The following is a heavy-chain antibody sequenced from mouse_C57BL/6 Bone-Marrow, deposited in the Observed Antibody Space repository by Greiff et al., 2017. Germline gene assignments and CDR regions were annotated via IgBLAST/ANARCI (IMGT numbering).Heavy chain of an antibody. V-gene: IGHV1-69*01. CDR1: GYTFTSYW. D-gene: IGHD1-1*01. Sequence: QVQLQQPGAELVMPGASVKLSCKASGYTFTSYWMHWVKQRPGQGLEWIGEIDPSDSYTNYKQKFKGKSTLTVDKSSSTAYMQLSSLTSEDAAVYYCARLGFYYGSSHYAMDYWGQGTSVTVSS. J-gene: IGHJ4*01. CDR2: IDPSDSYT. CDR3: ARLGFYYGSSHYAMDY.